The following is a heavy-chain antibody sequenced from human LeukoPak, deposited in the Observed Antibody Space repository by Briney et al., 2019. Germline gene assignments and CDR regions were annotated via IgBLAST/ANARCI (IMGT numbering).Heavy chain of an antibody. V-gene: IGHV1-69*13. CDR3: ARGNTVMVQGARYHAMDV. J-gene: IGHJ6*02. CDR1: GGIFSNYA. D-gene: IGHD5-18*01. CDR2: VIPVLDTT. Sequence: SVKVSCKASGGIFSNYAISWVRQAPGQGLEWMGGVIPVLDTTNYAQKFQDRVTITADEFTSTAYMELSSLRSEDTAVYYCARGNTVMVQGARYHAMDVWGQGSTVTVSS.